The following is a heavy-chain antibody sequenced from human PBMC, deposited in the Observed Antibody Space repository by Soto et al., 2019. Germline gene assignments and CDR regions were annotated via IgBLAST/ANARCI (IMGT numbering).Heavy chain of an antibody. Sequence: SETLSLTCTVSGGSISSGGYYWSWIRQHPGKGLEWIGYIYYSGSTYYNPSLKSRVTISVDTSKNQFSLKLSSVTAADTAVYYCARENPGGNWFDPWGQGTLVTVSS. V-gene: IGHV4-31*03. J-gene: IGHJ5*02. D-gene: IGHD2-15*01. CDR3: ARENPGGNWFDP. CDR2: IYYSGST. CDR1: GGSISSGGYY.